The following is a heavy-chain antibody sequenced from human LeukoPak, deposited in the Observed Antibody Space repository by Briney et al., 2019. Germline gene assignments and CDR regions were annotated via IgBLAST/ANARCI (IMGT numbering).Heavy chain of an antibody. Sequence: GGSLRLSCAASGFTFSNYNMNWVRQAPGKGLEWVSYISISTSTIYYADSVKGRFTISRDNAKSSLYLQMNSLRAEDTALYYCARVSDISVAAYFDYWGQGTLVTVSS. V-gene: IGHV3-48*04. J-gene: IGHJ4*02. D-gene: IGHD6-19*01. CDR2: ISISTSTI. CDR1: GFTFSNYN. CDR3: ARVSDISVAAYFDY.